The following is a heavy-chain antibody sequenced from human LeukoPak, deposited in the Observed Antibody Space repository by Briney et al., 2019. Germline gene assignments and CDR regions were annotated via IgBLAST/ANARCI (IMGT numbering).Heavy chain of an antibody. Sequence: KSSETLSLTCTVSGGSISSSSYYWGWIRQPPGKGLEWIGYIYYSGSTNYNPSLKSRVTISVDTSKNQFSLKLSSVTAADTAVYYCASGYSYGPIYFDYWGQGTLVTVSS. CDR3: ASGYSYGPIYFDY. D-gene: IGHD5-18*01. J-gene: IGHJ4*02. CDR2: IYYSGST. V-gene: IGHV4-61*05. CDR1: GGSISSSSYY.